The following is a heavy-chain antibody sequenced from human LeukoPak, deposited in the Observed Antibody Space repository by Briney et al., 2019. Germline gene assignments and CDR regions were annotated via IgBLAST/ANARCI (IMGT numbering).Heavy chain of an antibody. CDR3: ARGLRYCSSTSCSRNWFDP. V-gene: IGHV4-34*01. CDR2: INHSGST. J-gene: IGHJ5*02. D-gene: IGHD2-2*01. Sequence: SETLSLTCAVYGGSFSGYYRSWIRQPPGKGLEWIGEINHSGSTNYNPSLKSRVTISVDTSKNQFSLKLSSVTAADTAVYYCARGLRYCSSTSCSRNWFDPWGQGTLVTVSS. CDR1: GGSFSGYY.